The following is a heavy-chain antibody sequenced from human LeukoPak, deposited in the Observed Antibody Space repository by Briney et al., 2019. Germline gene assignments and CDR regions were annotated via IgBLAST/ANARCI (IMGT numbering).Heavy chain of an antibody. CDR3: ARSDMVRGVIRIDY. V-gene: IGHV4-59*01. CDR1: GGSISSYY. CDR2: IYYRGST. Sequence: PSETLSLTCTVSGGSISSYYWSRIRQPPGKGLEWIGYIYYRGSTNYNRSLKSRVTISVDTSKNQFSLKLSSVTAADTAVYYCARSDMVRGVIRIDYWGQGTLVTVSS. J-gene: IGHJ4*02. D-gene: IGHD3-10*01.